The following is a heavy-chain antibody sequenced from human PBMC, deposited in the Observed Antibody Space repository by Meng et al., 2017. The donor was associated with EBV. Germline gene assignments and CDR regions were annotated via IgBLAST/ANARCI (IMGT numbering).Heavy chain of an antibody. Sequence: VQLVECGGGLVKPGESLKLSCAASEFTFTSAWMNWVCQAPGKGLEWVGRIRSQVDGRTADYSAPVKGRFTISRDDSKHTLYLQMNSLKIEDSAVYYCTTDEGGSRFWGQGTLVTVSS. CDR2: IRSQVDGRTA. CDR1: EFTFTSAW. J-gene: IGHJ4*02. D-gene: IGHD1-26*01. CDR3: TTDEGGSRF. V-gene: IGHV3-15*01.